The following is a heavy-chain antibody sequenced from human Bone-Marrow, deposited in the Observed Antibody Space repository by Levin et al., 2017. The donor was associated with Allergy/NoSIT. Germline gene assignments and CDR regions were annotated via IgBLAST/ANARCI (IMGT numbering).Heavy chain of an antibody. D-gene: IGHD2-21*02. CDR3: ARLIREDPLTASRPTRHYFYYGMDV. CDR2: IYYSGST. CDR1: GGSTSSNY. Sequence: SETLSLTCTVSGGSTSSNYWIWIRQPPGKGLEWIGYIYYSGSTNYNPSLKSRLTLSVDTSKNQFSLKLSSVTAADTAVYFCARLIREDPLTASRPTRHYFYYGMDVWGLGTTVTVSS. V-gene: IGHV4-59*08. J-gene: IGHJ6*02.